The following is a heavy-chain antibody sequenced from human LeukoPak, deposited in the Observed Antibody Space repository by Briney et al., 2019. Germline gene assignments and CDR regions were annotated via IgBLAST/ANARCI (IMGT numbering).Heavy chain of an antibody. J-gene: IGHJ4*02. CDR2: INSDGSST. V-gene: IGHV3-74*01. CDR3: ARDPRYCGGDCYTFDY. Sequence: GGSLRLSCAASGFIFSRYWMNWVRQAPGKGPVWVSRINSDGSSTSYADSVKGRFTISRDNAKNTLYLQMNSLRAEDTAVYYCARDPRYCGGDCYTFDYWGQGTLVTVSS. CDR1: GFIFSRYW. D-gene: IGHD2-21*02.